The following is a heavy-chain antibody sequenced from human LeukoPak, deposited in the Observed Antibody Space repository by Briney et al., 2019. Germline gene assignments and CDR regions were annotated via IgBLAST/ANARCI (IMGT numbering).Heavy chain of an antibody. Sequence: GRSLRLSCAASGFTFSSYAMHWVRQAPGKGLEWVAVISYDGSNKYYADSVKGRFTISRDNSKNTLYLQMNSLRAEDTAVYYCATMIFGMVIPLDYWGQGSLVTVSS. CDR3: ATMIFGMVIPLDY. J-gene: IGHJ4*02. CDR2: ISYDGSNK. D-gene: IGHD3/OR15-3a*01. V-gene: IGHV3-30-3*01. CDR1: GFTFSSYA.